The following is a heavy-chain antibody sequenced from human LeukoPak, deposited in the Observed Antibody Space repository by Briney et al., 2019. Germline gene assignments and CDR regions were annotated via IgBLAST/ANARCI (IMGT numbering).Heavy chain of an antibody. J-gene: IGHJ6*02. CDR3: AKGLHGGVGYGVDV. Sequence: SVKVSCKASGGTFISYAISWVRQAPGQGLEWMGGIIPIFGTANYAQKFQGRVTITADESTSTAYMELSSLRSEDTAVYYCAKGLHGGVGYGVDVWGQGTTVSVSS. CDR1: GGTFISYA. V-gene: IGHV1-69*13. CDR2: IIPIFGTA. D-gene: IGHD3-16*01.